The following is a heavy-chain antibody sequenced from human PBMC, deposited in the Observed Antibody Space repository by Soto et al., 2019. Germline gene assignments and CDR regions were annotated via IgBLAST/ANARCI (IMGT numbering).Heavy chain of an antibody. J-gene: IGHJ4*02. D-gene: IGHD1-26*01. CDR1: GFTFDDYA. Sequence: EVQLVESGGGLVQPGRSLRLSCAASGFTFDDYAMHWVRQAPGKGLEWVSGISWNSGSIGYADSVKGRFTISRDNAKNSLYLQMNSLRAEDTALYYCAKARSLSGSYSFDYWGQGTLVTVSS. CDR3: AKARSLSGSYSFDY. V-gene: IGHV3-9*01. CDR2: ISWNSGSI.